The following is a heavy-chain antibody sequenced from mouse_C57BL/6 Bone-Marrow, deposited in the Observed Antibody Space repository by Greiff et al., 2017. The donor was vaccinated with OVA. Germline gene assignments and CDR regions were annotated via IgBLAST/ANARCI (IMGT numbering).Heavy chain of an antibody. Sequence: VQLQQPGAELVKPGASVKMSCKASGYTFTSYWITWVKQRPGQGLEWIGDIYPGSGSTNYNEKFKSKATLTVDTSSSTAYMQLSSLTSEDSAVYYCARHGYPFYYYAMDYWGQGTSVTVAS. CDR3: ARHGYPFYYYAMDY. D-gene: IGHD2-2*01. CDR2: IYPGSGST. CDR1: GYTFTSYW. V-gene: IGHV1-55*01. J-gene: IGHJ4*01.